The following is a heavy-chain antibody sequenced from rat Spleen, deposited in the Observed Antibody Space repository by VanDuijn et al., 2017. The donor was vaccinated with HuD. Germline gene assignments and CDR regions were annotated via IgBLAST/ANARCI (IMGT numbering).Heavy chain of an antibody. Sequence: QVQLKESGPGLVQPSETLSLTCTVSGFSLTSYNVHWVRQPPGKGLEWMGGMKFDGDTFYNSPLKSRLSISRDTSTSQVFLKMNSLQTEDTAMYFCAATVVSVMDSWGQGTSVTVSS. J-gene: IGHJ4*01. V-gene: IGHV2-32*01. D-gene: IGHD1-1*01. CDR2: MKFDGDT. CDR3: AATVVSVMDS. CDR1: GFSLTSYN.